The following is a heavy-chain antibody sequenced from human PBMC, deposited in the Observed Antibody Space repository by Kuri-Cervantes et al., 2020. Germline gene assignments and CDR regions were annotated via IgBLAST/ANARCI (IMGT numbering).Heavy chain of an antibody. CDR3: ARDLWRARDYYDSSAKGHFDY. D-gene: IGHD3-22*01. CDR1: GYTFTSYY. CDR2: IIPIFGTA. Sequence: SVKVSCKASGYTFTSYYMHWVRQAPGQGLEWMGGIIPIFGTANYAQKFQGRVTITADESTSTAYMELRSLRSDDTAVYYCARDLWRARDYYDSSAKGHFDYWGQGTLVTVSS. J-gene: IGHJ4*02. V-gene: IGHV1-69*13.